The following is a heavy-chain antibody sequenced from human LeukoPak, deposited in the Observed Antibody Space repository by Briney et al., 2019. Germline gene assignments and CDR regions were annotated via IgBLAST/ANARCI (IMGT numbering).Heavy chain of an antibody. J-gene: IGHJ4*02. Sequence: PSETLSLTCTVSGGSISSSSYYWGWIRQPPGKGLEWIGSIYYSGSTYYNPSLKSRVTISVDTSKYQFSLKPSSVTAADTAVYYCARHGFASIGEPTPFDYWGQGTLVTVSS. CDR1: GGSISSSSYY. D-gene: IGHD1-14*01. CDR2: IYYSGST. CDR3: ARHGFASIGEPTPFDY. V-gene: IGHV4-39*01.